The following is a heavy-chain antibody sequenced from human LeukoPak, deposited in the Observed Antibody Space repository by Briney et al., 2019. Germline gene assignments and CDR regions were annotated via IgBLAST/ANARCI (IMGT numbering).Heavy chain of an antibody. D-gene: IGHD3-22*01. J-gene: IGHJ4*02. CDR1: GYTFPTYG. CDR3: ARLSWYYDSSGYPDY. V-gene: IGHV1-18*01. CDR2: ISVYDRDT. Sequence: ASVKVSCKASGYTFPTYGISWVRQAPGQGLEWMAWISVYDRDTKYAQKLQGRVTLTTDTSTSTAYMELRSLRSDDTAVYYCARLSWYYDSSGYPDYWGQGTLVTVSS.